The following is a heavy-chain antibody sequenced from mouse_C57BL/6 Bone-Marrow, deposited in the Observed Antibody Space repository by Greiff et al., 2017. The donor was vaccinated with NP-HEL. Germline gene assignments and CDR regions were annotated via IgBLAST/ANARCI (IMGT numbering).Heavy chain of an antibody. D-gene: IGHD1-1*01. Sequence: EVQRVESGGDLVKPGGSLKLSCAASGFTFSSYGMSWVRQTPDKRLEWVATISSGGSYTYYPDSVKGRFTISRDNAKNTLYLQMSSLKSEDTAMYYCARQNSRYYYGSSAWFAYWGQGTLVTVSA. CDR3: ARQNSRYYYGSSAWFAY. CDR2: ISSGGSYT. V-gene: IGHV5-6*01. CDR1: GFTFSSYG. J-gene: IGHJ3*01.